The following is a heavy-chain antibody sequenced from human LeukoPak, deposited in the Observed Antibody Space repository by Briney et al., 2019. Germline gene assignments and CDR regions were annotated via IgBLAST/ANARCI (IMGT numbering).Heavy chain of an antibody. D-gene: IGHD4-23*01. CDR3: AKRSDYGGNSWHYYYYGMDV. V-gene: IGHV3-30*18. CDR1: GFTFSSYG. J-gene: IGHJ6*02. Sequence: GGSLRLSCAASGFTFSSYGMHWVRQAPGKGLEWVAVISYDGSNKYYADSVKGRFTISRDNSKNTLYLQMNSLRAEDTAVYYCAKRSDYGGNSWHYYYYGMDVWGQGTTVTASS. CDR2: ISYDGSNK.